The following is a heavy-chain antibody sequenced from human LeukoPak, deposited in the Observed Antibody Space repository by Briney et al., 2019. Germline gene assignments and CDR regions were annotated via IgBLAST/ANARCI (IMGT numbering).Heavy chain of an antibody. J-gene: IGHJ2*01. CDR1: GFTFSSYE. CDR2: ISSSGSTI. Sequence: GGSLRLSCAASGFTFSSYEMNWVRQAPGKGLEWVSYISSSGSTIYYADSVKGRFTISRENAKNSLYLQMNSLRAGDTAVYYCARAAYSSTWYSRYFDLWGRGTLVTVSS. D-gene: IGHD6-13*01. V-gene: IGHV3-48*03. CDR3: ARAAYSSTWYSRYFDL.